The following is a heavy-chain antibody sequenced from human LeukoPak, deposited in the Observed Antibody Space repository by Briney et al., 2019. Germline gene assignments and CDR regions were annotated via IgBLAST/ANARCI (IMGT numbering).Heavy chain of an antibody. Sequence: GSLRLSCAASGFTFSSYSMNWVRQAPGKGLEWVSSISSSSNYIYYADSVKGRFTISRDNAKNSLYLQMNSLRAGDTAVYYCAQNFYDSSGLYFDYWGQGTLVTVSS. J-gene: IGHJ4*02. CDR1: GFTFSSYS. D-gene: IGHD3-22*01. V-gene: IGHV3-21*01. CDR3: AQNFYDSSGLYFDY. CDR2: ISSSSNYI.